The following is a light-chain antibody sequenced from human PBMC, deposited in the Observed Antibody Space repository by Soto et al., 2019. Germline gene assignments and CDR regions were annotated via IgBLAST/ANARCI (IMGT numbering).Light chain of an antibody. CDR1: QGISSY. CDR2: AAS. Sequence: IQLTQSPSSLSASVGYRVSITCRASQGISSYLAWYQQKPGKAPKLLIYAASTLQSGVPSRFSGSGSGTDFTLTISSLQPEDFATYYCQQLNSYPLTLSGGTKVDIK. CDR3: QQLNSYPLT. V-gene: IGKV1-9*01. J-gene: IGKJ4*01.